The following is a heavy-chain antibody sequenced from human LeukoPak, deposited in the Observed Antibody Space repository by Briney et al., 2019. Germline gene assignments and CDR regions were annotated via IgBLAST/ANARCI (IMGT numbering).Heavy chain of an antibody. CDR1: GYTFTSYG. J-gene: IGHJ4*02. V-gene: IGHV1-18*01. CDR2: ISAYNGNT. D-gene: IGHD1-26*01. Sequence: GASVKVSCKASGYTFTSYGISWVRQAPGQGLEWMGWISAYNGNTNYAQKLQGRVTMTTDTSTSTAYMGLRSLRSDDTAVYYCARVFPGATYGSFDYWGQGTLVTVSS. CDR3: ARVFPGATYGSFDY.